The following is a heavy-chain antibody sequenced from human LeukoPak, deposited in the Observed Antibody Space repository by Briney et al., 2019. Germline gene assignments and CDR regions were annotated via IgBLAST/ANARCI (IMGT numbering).Heavy chain of an antibody. J-gene: IGHJ4*02. V-gene: IGHV3-7*01. Sequence: GGSLRLSCAASGFSVRDFWMAWVRQAPGKGLEWVAHIKEDRTADYYVDSVKGRFSISKDDGKNSLHLQMNSLRVEDAAVYYCVRGGWELDYWGQGTLVTVSS. CDR1: GFSVRDFW. D-gene: IGHD1-1*01. CDR2: IKEDRTAD. CDR3: VRGGWELDY.